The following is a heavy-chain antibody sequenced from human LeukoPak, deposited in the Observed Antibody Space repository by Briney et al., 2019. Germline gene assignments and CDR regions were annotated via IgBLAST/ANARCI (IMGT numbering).Heavy chain of an antibody. Sequence: GGSLRLSCAASGFTVSSNYMSWVRQAPGKGLEWVSVIYSGGSTYYADFVKGRFTISRDNSKNTLYLQMNSLRAEDTAVYYCARDKNEWFGELVVWGQGTLVTVSS. CDR1: GFTVSSNY. J-gene: IGHJ4*02. CDR3: ARDKNEWFGELVV. V-gene: IGHV3-53*01. D-gene: IGHD3-10*01. CDR2: IYSGGST.